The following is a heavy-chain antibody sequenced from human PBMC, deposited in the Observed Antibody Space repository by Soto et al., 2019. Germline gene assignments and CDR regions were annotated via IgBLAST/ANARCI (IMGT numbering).Heavy chain of an antibody. CDR1: GGSIRSSNW. D-gene: IGHD3-10*01. J-gene: IGHJ4*02. CDR3: ARVEVRARGGHLVY. CDR2: SYHSGST. V-gene: IGHV4-4*02. Sequence: QVQLQESGPGLVKPSGTLSLTCAVSGGSIRSSNWWSWVRQPPGKGLEWIGESYHSGSTNYNPSLKSRVTIAVDKSKNQFSLKLSSVTAADTAVYYCARVEVRARGGHLVYWGQGTLVTVSS.